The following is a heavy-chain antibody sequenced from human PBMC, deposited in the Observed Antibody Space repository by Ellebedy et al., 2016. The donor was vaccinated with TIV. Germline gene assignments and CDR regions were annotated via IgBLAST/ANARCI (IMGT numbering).Heavy chain of an antibody. D-gene: IGHD3-10*02. Sequence: MPSETLSLTCTVSGGSISSSSYYRGWLRQPPGKGLEWVASIYYTGTTYYNPSLKSRVTISLDTSKNQFSMTLTSVTAADTAVYYCASTLTITIFLYWGQGTPVTVSS. CDR1: GGSISSSSYY. CDR3: ASTLTITIFLY. CDR2: IYYTGTT. V-gene: IGHV4-39*07. J-gene: IGHJ4*02.